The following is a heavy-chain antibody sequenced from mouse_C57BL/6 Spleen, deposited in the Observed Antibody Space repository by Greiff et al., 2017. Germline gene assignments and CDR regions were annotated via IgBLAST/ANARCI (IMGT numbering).Heavy chain of an antibody. CDR3: ARLYYDYDGSWFAY. CDR1: GYAFTNYL. CDR2: INPGSGGT. Sequence: QVQLQQSGAELVRPGTSVKVSCKASGYAFTNYLIEWVKQRPGQGLEWIGVINPGSGGTNYNEKFKGKATLTADKSSSTAYMQLSSLTSEDSAVYFCARLYYDYDGSWFAYWGQGTLVTVSA. V-gene: IGHV1-54*01. J-gene: IGHJ3*01. D-gene: IGHD2-4*01.